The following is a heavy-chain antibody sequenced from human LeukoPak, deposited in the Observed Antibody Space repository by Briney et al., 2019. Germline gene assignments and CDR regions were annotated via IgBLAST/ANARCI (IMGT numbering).Heavy chain of an antibody. CDR2: IYTSGCT. CDR1: GGSISSYY. J-gene: IGHJ4*02. CDR3: ARDLHGTYYYDSSGQSVGFDY. Sequence: SETLSLTCTVSGGSISSYYWSWIRQPAGKGLEWIGRIYTSGCTNYNPSLKSRVTMSVDTSKNQFSLKLSSVTAADTAVYYCARDLHGTYYYDSSGQSVGFDYWGQGTLVTVSS. V-gene: IGHV4-4*07. D-gene: IGHD3-22*01.